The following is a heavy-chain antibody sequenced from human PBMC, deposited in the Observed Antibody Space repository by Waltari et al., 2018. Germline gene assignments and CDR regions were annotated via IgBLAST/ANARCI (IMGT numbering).Heavy chain of an antibody. Sequence: EAQLVQSGGGLVQPGGSLTLSYAASGLTISRFCMTWIRQAPGQGLQCVDHIEPDGSDKYYVDSVKGRFTISSDNAENSLFLEMSILRVEDTALYYCVGWNDPINSWGQGTLVAVSS. J-gene: IGHJ4*02. V-gene: IGHV3-7*01. CDR2: IEPDGSDK. D-gene: IGHD1-1*01. CDR3: VGWNDPINS. CDR1: GLTISRFC.